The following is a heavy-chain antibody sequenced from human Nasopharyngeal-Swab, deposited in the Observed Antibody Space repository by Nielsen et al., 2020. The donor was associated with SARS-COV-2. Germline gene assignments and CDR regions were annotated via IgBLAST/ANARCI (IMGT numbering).Heavy chain of an antibody. J-gene: IGHJ6*03. CDR3: ARGPNSITILVDRRLVDYYMDV. D-gene: IGHD3-3*01. CDR2: IYYSGST. Sequence: SETLSLTCTVSGGSISSGGYYWGWIRQHPGKGLEWIGYIYYSGSTYYNPSLKSRVTISVDTSKNQFSLKLSSVTAADTAVYYCARGPNSITILVDRRLVDYYMDVWGKGTTVTVSS. CDR1: GGSISSGGYY. V-gene: IGHV4-31*03.